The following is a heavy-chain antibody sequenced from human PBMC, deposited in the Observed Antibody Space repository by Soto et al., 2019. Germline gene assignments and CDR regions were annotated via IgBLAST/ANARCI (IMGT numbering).Heavy chain of an antibody. J-gene: IGHJ4*02. CDR2: MNTYTQNT. V-gene: IGHV1-18*04. CDR1: GYTFTSFG. Sequence: QVQLVQSGAELKKPGASMKVSCKASGYTFTSFGITWVRQAPGQGLEWMGWMNTYTQNTKYAHNFQRRVTMTTDTSTTTSYMALRSVRSDDTAVYYSGRESSGSGWSFDFRGQGSLVTVAS. D-gene: IGHD6-19*01. CDR3: GRESSGSGWSFDF.